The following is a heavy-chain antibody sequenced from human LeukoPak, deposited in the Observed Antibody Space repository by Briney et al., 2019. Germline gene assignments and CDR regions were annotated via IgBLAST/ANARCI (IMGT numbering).Heavy chain of an antibody. CDR3: ARVYPESYDSSGYYGGFDY. V-gene: IGHV1-18*01. CDR1: GYTFTSYG. D-gene: IGHD3-22*01. J-gene: IGHJ4*02. Sequence: GASVKVSCKASGYTFTSYGISWVRQAPGQGLEWMGWISAYNGNTNYALKLQGRVTMTTDTSTSTAYMELRSLRSDDTAVYYCARVYPESYDSSGYYGGFDYWGQGTLVTVSS. CDR2: ISAYNGNT.